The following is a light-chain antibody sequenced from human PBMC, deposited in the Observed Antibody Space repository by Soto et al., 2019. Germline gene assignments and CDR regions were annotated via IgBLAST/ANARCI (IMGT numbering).Light chain of an antibody. Sequence: QSALTQPPSASGTPGQRVTISCSGSSSNIGSNTVNWYQQLPGMAPKLLIYSNNQRPSGVPDRFSGSKSGTSASLAISGLQSEDEADYYCAAWDDSLNGPFYVFGTGTKLTVL. V-gene: IGLV1-44*01. CDR2: SNN. CDR3: AAWDDSLNGPFYV. J-gene: IGLJ1*01. CDR1: SSNIGSNT.